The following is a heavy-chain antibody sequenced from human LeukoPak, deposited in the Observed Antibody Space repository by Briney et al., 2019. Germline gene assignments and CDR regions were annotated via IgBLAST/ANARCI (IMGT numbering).Heavy chain of an antibody. CDR2: INPNSGGT. D-gene: IGHD5-18*01. J-gene: IGHJ5*02. CDR3: ARAPDRGYGFSENWFDP. CDR1: GYTFTGYY. Sequence: GASVKVSCKASGYTFTGYYMHWVRQAPGQGLEWMGWINPNSGGTNYAQKFQGRVTMTRDTSISTAYMELSRLRSDDTAVYYCARAPDRGYGFSENWFDPWGQGTLVTVSS. V-gene: IGHV1-2*02.